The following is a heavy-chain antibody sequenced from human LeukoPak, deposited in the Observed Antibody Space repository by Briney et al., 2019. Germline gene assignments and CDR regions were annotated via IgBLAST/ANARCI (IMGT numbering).Heavy chain of an antibody. CDR2: IYHSGST. J-gene: IGHJ4*02. CDR3: ARVYNWNSSGLGAPRD. D-gene: IGHD1-7*01. Sequence: KPSETLSLTCTVSGYSISSGYYWGWIRQPPGKGLEWIGCIYHSGSTYYNPSLKSRVTISVDTSKNQFSLKLSSVTAADTAVYYCARVYNWNSSGLGAPRDWGRGTLVTVSS. V-gene: IGHV4-38-2*02. CDR1: GYSISSGYY.